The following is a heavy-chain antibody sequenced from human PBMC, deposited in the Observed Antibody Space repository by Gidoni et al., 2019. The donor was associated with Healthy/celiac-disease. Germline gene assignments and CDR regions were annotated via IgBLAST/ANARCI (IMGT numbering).Heavy chain of an antibody. Sequence: EVQLVESGGGLVKPGGSLRLSCAASVFTFSSYSMNWVRQAPGKGLEWVSSISSSSSYIYYADSVKGRFTISRDNAKNSLYLQMNSLRAEDTAVYYCARGGSGWYVGGYWGQGTLVTVSS. J-gene: IGHJ4*02. V-gene: IGHV3-21*01. D-gene: IGHD6-19*01. CDR2: ISSSSSYI. CDR1: VFTFSSYS. CDR3: ARGGSGWYVGGY.